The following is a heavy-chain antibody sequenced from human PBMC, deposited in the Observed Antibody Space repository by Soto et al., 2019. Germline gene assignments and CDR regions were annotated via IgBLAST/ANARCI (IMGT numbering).Heavy chain of an antibody. D-gene: IGHD6-6*01. CDR3: ARDTRQIATQGGDY. CDR1: GGTFSSYA. CDR2: IIPIFGTA. Sequence: QVQLVQSGAEVKKPGSSVKVSCNASGGTFSSYAISWVRQAPGQGLEWMGGIIPIFGTANYAQKFQGRVTITADESTSTAYMELSSLRSEDTAVYYCARDTRQIATQGGDYWGQGTLVTVSS. J-gene: IGHJ4*02. V-gene: IGHV1-69*01.